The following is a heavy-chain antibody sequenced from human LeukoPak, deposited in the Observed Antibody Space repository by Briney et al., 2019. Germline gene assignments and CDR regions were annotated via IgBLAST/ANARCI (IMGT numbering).Heavy chain of an antibody. Sequence: GGSLRLSCAPSGFTFSRHGMHWVRQAPGKGLEWVAIISNDGSRKYYAHSVEGRFTISRDNSKNTLYLQMDSLRAEDTAVYYCARDRAWNYFDYWGQGALVTVSS. CDR1: GFTFSRHG. CDR3: ARDRAWNYFDY. V-gene: IGHV3-30*03. CDR2: ISNDGSRK. J-gene: IGHJ4*02. D-gene: IGHD3-3*01.